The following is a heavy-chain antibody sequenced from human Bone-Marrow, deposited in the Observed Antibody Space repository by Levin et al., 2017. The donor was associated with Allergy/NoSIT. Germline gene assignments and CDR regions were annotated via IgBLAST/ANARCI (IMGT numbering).Heavy chain of an antibody. CDR3: AREDHRYYSGSGGLVGWFDP. V-gene: IGHV4-61*01. Sequence: SETLSLTCDVSGVSISSSNWWNWIRQSPGKGLEWIGNIFYSGSTSYNSSLKSRVTISVDTSKNQFSLKLSSVTAADTAIYYCAREDHRYYSGSGGLVGWFDPWGQGTLVTVSS. J-gene: IGHJ5*02. D-gene: IGHD3-10*01. CDR1: GVSISSSNW. CDR2: IFYSGST.